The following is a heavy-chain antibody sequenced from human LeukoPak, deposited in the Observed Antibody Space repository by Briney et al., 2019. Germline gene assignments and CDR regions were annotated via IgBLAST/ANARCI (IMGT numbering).Heavy chain of an antibody. CDR2: IYYSGST. Sequence: KTSETLSLTCTVSGGSISSSSYYWGWIRQPPGKGLEWIGYIYYSGSTNYNPSLKSRVTISVDTSKNQFSLRLSSVTAADTAVYYCARVTGYIVEDYFDYWGQGTLVTVSS. CDR1: GGSISSSSYY. V-gene: IGHV4-61*05. CDR3: ARVTGYIVEDYFDY. J-gene: IGHJ4*02. D-gene: IGHD3-22*01.